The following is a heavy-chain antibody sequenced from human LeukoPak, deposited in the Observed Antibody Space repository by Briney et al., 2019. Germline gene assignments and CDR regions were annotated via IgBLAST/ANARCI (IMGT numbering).Heavy chain of an antibody. CDR3: ARQIVLMVYAIRYFDY. Sequence: SETLSLTCTVSGGSISSSSYYWGWIRQPPGKGLEWIGSIYYSGSTYYSPSLKSRVTISVDTSKNQFSLKLSYVTAADTAVYYCARQIVLMVYAIRYFDYWGQGTLVTVSS. D-gene: IGHD2-8*01. V-gene: IGHV4-39*01. CDR2: IYYSGST. CDR1: GGSISSSSYY. J-gene: IGHJ4*02.